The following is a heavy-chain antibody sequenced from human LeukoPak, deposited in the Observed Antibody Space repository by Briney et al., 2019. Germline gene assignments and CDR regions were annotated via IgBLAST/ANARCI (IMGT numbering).Heavy chain of an antibody. Sequence: PSETLSLTCTVSGGSISSSSYYWGWIRQPPGKGLEWIGSIYYSGSTYYNPSLKSRVTISVDTSKNQFSLTLSSVTAADTAVYYCARLGVQLLVFDYWGQGTLVTVSS. J-gene: IGHJ4*02. CDR1: GGSISSSSYY. D-gene: IGHD5-18*01. CDR3: ARLGVQLLVFDY. V-gene: IGHV4-39*01. CDR2: IYYSGST.